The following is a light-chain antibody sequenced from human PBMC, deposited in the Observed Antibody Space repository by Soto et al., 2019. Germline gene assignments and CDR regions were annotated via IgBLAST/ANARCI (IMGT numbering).Light chain of an antibody. CDR2: DAS. J-gene: IGKJ3*01. V-gene: IGKV1-33*01. Sequence: DIQMTQSPSSLSASIGDRVSFTCQASQDISKFLNWYQHKPGQAPSLLIYDASKSHFGVPSRFSGSGSATDFTFTISSLQPEDNETYYGQQYDNRHYDFGPGTKVNI. CDR3: QQYDNRHYD. CDR1: QDISKF.